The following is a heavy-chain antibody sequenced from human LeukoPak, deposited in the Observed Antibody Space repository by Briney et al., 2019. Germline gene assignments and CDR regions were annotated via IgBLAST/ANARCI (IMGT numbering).Heavy chain of an antibody. CDR1: GFTFSSYW. CDR3: ARALPPSVNTPWK. V-gene: IGHV3-74*01. D-gene: IGHD1-1*01. J-gene: IGHJ4*02. Sequence: QPGGSLRLSCAASGFTFSSYWMHWVRQAPGKGLVWVSRISSDGSSTSYADSVKGRFTIFRDNAKNTLYLQMNSLGAADTAVYYCARALPPSVNTPWKWGQGTQVTVSS. CDR2: ISSDGSST.